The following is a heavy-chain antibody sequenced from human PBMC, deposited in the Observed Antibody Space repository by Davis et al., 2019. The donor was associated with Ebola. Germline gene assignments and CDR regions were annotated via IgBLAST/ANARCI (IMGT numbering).Heavy chain of an antibody. CDR3: ARDDGDVLYYGMDV. CDR1: GFTFSSYA. J-gene: IGHJ6*04. Sequence: GGSLRLSCAASGFTFSSYAMSWVRQAPGKGLEWVSSISSSSSYIYYADSVKGRFTISRDNAKNSLYLQMNSLRAEDTAVYYCARDDGDVLYYGMDVWGKGTTVTVSS. D-gene: IGHD4-17*01. V-gene: IGHV3-21*01. CDR2: ISSSSSYI.